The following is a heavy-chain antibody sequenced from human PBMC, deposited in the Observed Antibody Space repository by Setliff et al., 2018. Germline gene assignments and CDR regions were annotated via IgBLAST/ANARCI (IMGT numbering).Heavy chain of an antibody. CDR3: ARGGGQIHYDFWSGYFSDPQPNYYYYYMDV. Sequence: ASVQVSCKASGYTFTSYDINWVRQATGQGLEWMGWMNPNSGNTGYAQKFQGRVTITRNTSISTAYMELSSLRSEDTAVYYCARGGGQIHYDFWSGYFSDPQPNYYYYYMDVWGKGTTVTVSS. CDR2: MNPNSGNT. J-gene: IGHJ6*03. D-gene: IGHD3-3*01. CDR1: GYTFTSYD. V-gene: IGHV1-8*03.